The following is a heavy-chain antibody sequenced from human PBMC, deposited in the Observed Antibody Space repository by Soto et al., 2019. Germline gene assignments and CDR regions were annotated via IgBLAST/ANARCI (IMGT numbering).Heavy chain of an antibody. D-gene: IGHD3-22*01. CDR1: GFTFSGSA. V-gene: IGHV3-73*01. J-gene: IGHJ4*02. CDR2: IRSKANSYAT. Sequence: GGSLRLSCAASGFTFSGSAMHWVRQASGKGLEWVGRIRSKANSYATAYAASVKGRFTISRDDSKNTAYLQMNSVKTEDTAVYYCTRSYSSVYYPFDYWGQGTLVTVPS. CDR3: TRSYSSVYYPFDY.